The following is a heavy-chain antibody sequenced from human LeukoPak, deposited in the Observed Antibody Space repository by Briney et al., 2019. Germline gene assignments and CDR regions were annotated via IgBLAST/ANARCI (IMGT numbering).Heavy chain of an antibody. J-gene: IGHJ4*02. CDR2: TYYGGST. Sequence: SETLSLTCTVSGGSMSSYYWSWIRQPPGKGLEWIGYTYYGGSTKYNPSLKSRVTISVDTSKNQFSLKLSSVTAADTAVYYCARGARAGYNLEPFDYWGQGTLVTVSS. CDR1: GGSMSSYY. D-gene: IGHD5-24*01. CDR3: ARGARAGYNLEPFDY. V-gene: IGHV4-59*08.